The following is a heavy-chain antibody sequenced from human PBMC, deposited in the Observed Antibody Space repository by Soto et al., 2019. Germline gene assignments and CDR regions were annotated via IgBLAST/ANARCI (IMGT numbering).Heavy chain of an antibody. V-gene: IGHV1-58*01. Sequence: QMHLVQSGPDVKRPGTSLKVSCKASGFTFSSSAVQWVRQARGQPLEWIGWIVLGNGNTNYAQKCQQRVTITRDMSTSIAYMEVRSLTYEDTAVYYCATRIGNIGWYWLDNGGQGTLVTVSS. CDR2: IVLGNGNT. CDR1: GFTFSSSA. D-gene: IGHD6-19*01. J-gene: IGHJ4*02. CDR3: ATRIGNIGWYWLDN.